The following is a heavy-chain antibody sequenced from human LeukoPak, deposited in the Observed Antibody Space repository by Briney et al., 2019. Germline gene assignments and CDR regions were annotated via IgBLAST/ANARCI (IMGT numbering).Heavy chain of an antibody. Sequence: PGGSLRLSCAASGFTFSSYSMNWVRQAPGKGLEWVSSISSSSSYIYYADSVKGRFTISRDNAKNSLYLQMNSLRAEDTAVYYCARGRYNWNDGWFDPWGQGTLVTVSS. J-gene: IGHJ5*02. CDR3: ARGRYNWNDGWFDP. CDR2: ISSSSSYI. CDR1: GFTFSSYS. D-gene: IGHD1-1*01. V-gene: IGHV3-21*01.